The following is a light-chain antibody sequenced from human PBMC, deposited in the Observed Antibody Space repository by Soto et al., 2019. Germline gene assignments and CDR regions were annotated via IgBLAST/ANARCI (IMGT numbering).Light chain of an antibody. CDR1: QSVSNSY. V-gene: IGKV3-20*01. CDR3: QQYGSSPWT. J-gene: IGKJ1*01. Sequence: EIVLTQSPGTLSLSPGERATLSCLASQSVSNSYLAWYQQKPGQAPRPLISGASRRATGVPDRFSGSGSGTDFTLTISRLEPEDFAVYYCQQYGSSPWTFGQGTKVDIK. CDR2: GAS.